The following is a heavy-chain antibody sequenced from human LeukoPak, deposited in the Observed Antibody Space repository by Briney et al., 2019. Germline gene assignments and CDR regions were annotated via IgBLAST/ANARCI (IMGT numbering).Heavy chain of an antibody. CDR3: ARDRPGGTVFDY. CDR2: IYHSGST. V-gene: IGHV4-34*01. CDR1: GGSFSGYY. J-gene: IGHJ4*02. Sequence: SETLSLTCAVYGGSFSGYYWSWVRQPPGKGLEWIGEIYHSGSTNYNPSLKSRVTISVDKSKNQFSLKLSSVTAADTAVYYCARDRPGGTVFDYWGQGTLVTVSS. D-gene: IGHD4-23*01.